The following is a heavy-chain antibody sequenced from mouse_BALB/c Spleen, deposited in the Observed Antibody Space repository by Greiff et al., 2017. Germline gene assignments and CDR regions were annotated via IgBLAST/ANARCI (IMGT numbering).Heavy chain of an antibody. Sequence: EVQLQESGPGLVKPSQSLSLTCSVTGYSITSGYYWNGIRQFPGNKLEWMGYISYDGSNNYNPSLKNRISITRDTSKNQFFLKLNSVTTEDTATYYCARYYRYGYFDVWGAGTTVTVSS. CDR3: ARYYRYGYFDV. CDR2: ISYDGSN. CDR1: GYSITSGYY. V-gene: IGHV3-6*02. J-gene: IGHJ1*01. D-gene: IGHD2-14*01.